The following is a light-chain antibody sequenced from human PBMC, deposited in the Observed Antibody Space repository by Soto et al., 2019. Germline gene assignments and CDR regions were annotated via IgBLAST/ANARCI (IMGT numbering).Light chain of an antibody. CDR1: QSVSSY. CDR2: DAS. CDR3: QQYDA. J-gene: IGKJ1*01. V-gene: IGKV3-11*01. Sequence: EIVLTQSPATLSLSPGERATLSCRASQSVSSYLAWYQQKPGQAPRLLIYDASNRATGIPARFSGSGSGTDFTLTISRLGPEEFAVYYCQQYDAFGQGTKVDIK.